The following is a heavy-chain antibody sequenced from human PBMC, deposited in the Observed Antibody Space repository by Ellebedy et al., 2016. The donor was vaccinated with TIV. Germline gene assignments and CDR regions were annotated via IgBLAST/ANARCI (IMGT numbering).Heavy chain of an antibody. J-gene: IGHJ4*02. CDR3: ARDRGERGLLSFFDL. D-gene: IGHD3-10*01. CDR2: LNGDGSTT. V-gene: IGHV3-74*01. Sequence: GESLKISCSASGFTFSNYWMHWVRQAPGKGLVWVSRLNGDGSTTSYADSVKGRFTISRDNAKNTLCLQMNSLRAEDTAVYYCARDRGERGLLSFFDLWGQGTLVTVST. CDR1: GFTFSNYW.